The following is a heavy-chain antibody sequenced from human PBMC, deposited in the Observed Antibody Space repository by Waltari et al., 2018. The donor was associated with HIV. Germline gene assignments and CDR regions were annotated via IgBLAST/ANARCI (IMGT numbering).Heavy chain of an antibody. V-gene: IGHV4-34*01. CDR1: GGSFSGYY. D-gene: IGHD3-9*01. CDR3: AYSELTGSTLHPF. J-gene: IGHJ4*01. CDR2: INHSGTT. Sequence: QEQLQQWGAGLLKPSETLSLTCAVYGGSFSGYYLNWVRQPPGKGLEWIGEINHSGTTNYNPSLKSRVTMSVDTSKRQFSLKLNSVTAADTAVYFCAYSELTGSTLHPFWGQGTLVTVSS.